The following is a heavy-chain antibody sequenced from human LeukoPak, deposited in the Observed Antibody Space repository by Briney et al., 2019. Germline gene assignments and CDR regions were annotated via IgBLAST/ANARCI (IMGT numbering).Heavy chain of an antibody. CDR2: ISYDGSNK. Sequence: PGGSLRLSCAASGFTFSSYAMHWVRQAPGKGLEWVAVISYDGSNKYYADSVKGRFTISRDNSKNTLYLQMSSLRAEDTAVYYCARDLRTLDYWGQGTLVTVSS. CDR1: GFTFSSYA. J-gene: IGHJ4*02. D-gene: IGHD1-14*01. V-gene: IGHV3-30*04. CDR3: ARDLRTLDY.